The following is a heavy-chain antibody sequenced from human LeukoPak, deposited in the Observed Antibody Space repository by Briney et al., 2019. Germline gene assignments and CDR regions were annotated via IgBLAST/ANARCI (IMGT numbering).Heavy chain of an antibody. D-gene: IGHD6-6*01. CDR1: GYSFARYG. CDR2: ITAYNGDT. CDR3: AKVGVYSSSFDY. V-gene: IGHV1-18*01. Sequence: ASVKVSCKASGYSFARYGITWVRQAPGQGLEWMGWITAYNGDTKSAQKFQGRLTMTTDASTSTANMELKSLRSDDTAVYYCAKVGVYSSSFDYWGQGTLVTVSS. J-gene: IGHJ4*02.